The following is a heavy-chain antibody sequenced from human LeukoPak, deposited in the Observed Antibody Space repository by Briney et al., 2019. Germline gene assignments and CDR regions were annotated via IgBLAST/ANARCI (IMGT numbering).Heavy chain of an antibody. CDR2: ISGSGGST. V-gene: IGHV3-23*01. Sequence: GGSLRLSCAASGFTFSSYAMSWVRQAPGKGLEWVSGISGSGGSTYYADSVKGRFTISRDNSKNTLYLQMNSLRAEDTAVYFCAKDILTGYYAPFDYWGQGTLVTVSS. J-gene: IGHJ4*02. D-gene: IGHD3-9*01. CDR3: AKDILTGYYAPFDY. CDR1: GFTFSSYA.